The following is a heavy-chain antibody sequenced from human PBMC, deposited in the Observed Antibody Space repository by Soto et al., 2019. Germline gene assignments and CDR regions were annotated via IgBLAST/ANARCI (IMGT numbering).Heavy chain of an antibody. CDR1: GGSISSGDYY. CDR2: IYYSGST. V-gene: IGHV4-30-4*01. CDR3: ARGSMVRGVIHWLDP. D-gene: IGHD3-10*01. J-gene: IGHJ5*02. Sequence: QVQLQESGPGLVKPSQTLSLTCTVSGGSISSGDYYWSWIRQRPGKGLEWIGYIYYSGSTYYNPSLKSRVTISVGRSKNPFSLKLSSVTAADTAVYYCARGSMVRGVIHWLDPWGQGTLVTVSS.